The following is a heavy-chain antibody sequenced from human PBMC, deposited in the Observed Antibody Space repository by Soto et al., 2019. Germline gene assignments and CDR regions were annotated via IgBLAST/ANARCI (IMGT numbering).Heavy chain of an antibody. J-gene: IGHJ4*02. CDR3: ARLKAGTAAFDY. CDR2: INDDGSMT. Sequence: EVQLVESGGGLVQPGGSLRLSCAASGFTFNSYWMHWVRQAPGKGLVWVSRINDDGSMTNYADSVRGRFTISRDNAKSTLYLQMNSLRVEDTAVYYCARLKAGTAAFDYWGQGTLVTVSS. CDR1: GFTFNSYW. V-gene: IGHV3-74*01. D-gene: IGHD6-19*01.